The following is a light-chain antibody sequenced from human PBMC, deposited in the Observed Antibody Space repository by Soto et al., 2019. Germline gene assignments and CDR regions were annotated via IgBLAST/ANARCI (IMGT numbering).Light chain of an antibody. CDR3: QQYNNYSPWA. CDR2: KAS. Sequence: DIKMTQSPSTLSASVGDRVTITCRASQSIGSWLAWYQQKPGKAPNLLIYKASTLESGVPSRFSGSGSGTEFTLTISRLQPDDFATYYCQQYNNYSPWAFGQGTKVEIK. CDR1: QSIGSW. J-gene: IGKJ1*01. V-gene: IGKV1-5*03.